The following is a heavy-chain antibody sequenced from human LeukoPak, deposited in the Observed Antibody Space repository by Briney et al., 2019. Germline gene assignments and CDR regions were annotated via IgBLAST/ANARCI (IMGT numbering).Heavy chain of an antibody. CDR3: ARLLRNIAAAVYYFDY. J-gene: IGHJ4*02. V-gene: IGHV5-51*01. Sequence: PGESLKISCKGSGYSFTSYWIGWVRQMPGKGLEWMGIIYPGDSDTRYSPSFQGQVTISADKSISTAYLQWSSLKASDTAMYYCARLLRNIAAAVYYFDYRGQGTLVTVSS. CDR1: GYSFTSYW. D-gene: IGHD6-13*01. CDR2: IYPGDSDT.